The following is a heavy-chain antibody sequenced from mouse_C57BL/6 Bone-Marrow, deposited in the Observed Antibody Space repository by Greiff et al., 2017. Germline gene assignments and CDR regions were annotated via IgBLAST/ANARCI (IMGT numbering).Heavy chain of an antibody. V-gene: IGHV7-3*01. CDR2: ISNKANGYTT. J-gene: IGHJ2*01. D-gene: IGHD1-1*01. CDR1: GFTFTDYY. CDR3: AKYISYYYGSSFFDI. Sequence: EVQGEESGGGLVQPGGSLSLSCAASGFTFTDYYMSWVRQPPGTALEWLGFISNKANGYTTEYSASVKGRLTISRDNSQSILYLQMNALRADDSATYFCAKYISYYYGSSFFDIWGQHATLTDSS.